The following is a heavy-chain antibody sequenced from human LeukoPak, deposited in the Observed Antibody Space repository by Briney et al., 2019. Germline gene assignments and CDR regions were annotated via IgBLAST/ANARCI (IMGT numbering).Heavy chain of an antibody. CDR3: ARVRLQLLWFDP. CDR2: IYYSGST. V-gene: IGHV4-59*01. J-gene: IGHJ5*02. D-gene: IGHD1-1*01. CDR1: GGSISSYY. Sequence: SETLSLTCTVSGGSISSYYWSWIRQPPGKGLEWIGYIYYSGSTNYNPSLKSRVTISVDTSKNQFSLKLSSVTAADTAVYYCARVRLQLLWFDPWGRGTLVTVSS.